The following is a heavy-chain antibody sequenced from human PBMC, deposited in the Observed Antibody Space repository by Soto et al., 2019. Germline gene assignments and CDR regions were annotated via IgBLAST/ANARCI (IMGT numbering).Heavy chain of an antibody. D-gene: IGHD2-8*02. CDR3: ARDKITGLFDY. J-gene: IGHJ4*02. Sequence: QVQLQQWGAGLLKPSETLSLTCAVYGGSFSGYYWTWIRQPPGTGLEWIGEINHSGSTNYNPSLKSRVTISVGTSKDQLSLNQPSVTAADTAVYYCARDKITGLFDYWGQGTLVTVSS. CDR1: GGSFSGYY. V-gene: IGHV4-34*01. CDR2: INHSGST.